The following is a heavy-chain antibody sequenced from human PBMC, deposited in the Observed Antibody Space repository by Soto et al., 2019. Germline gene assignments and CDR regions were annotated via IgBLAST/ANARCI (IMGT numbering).Heavy chain of an antibody. Sequence: PSETLSLTCNVTGGSTSGSYWSWVRQSPGKGLEWIGYIHYSGTTTYSPSLRSRVTISLDLSESQFSLKLTSVTAADTAIYYCARESIGGWLLSWGRGSLVTVSS. CDR3: ARESIGGWLLS. CDR2: IHYSGTT. J-gene: IGHJ5*02. V-gene: IGHV4-59*01. CDR1: GGSTSGSY. D-gene: IGHD5-12*01.